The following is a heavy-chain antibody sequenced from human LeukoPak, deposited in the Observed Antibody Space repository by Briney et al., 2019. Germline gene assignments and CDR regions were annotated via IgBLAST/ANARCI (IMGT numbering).Heavy chain of an antibody. J-gene: IGHJ4*02. D-gene: IGHD6-19*01. CDR2: IYYTGST. Sequence: SETLSLTCTVSGGSISGYYWSWIRQSPGKGLESIGFIYYTGSTNYNPSLNSRVTISLDTSKNQVSLQLNSVTAADTAVYYCATSSGWYRYDSWGQGTPVTVSS. CDR3: ATSSGWYRYDS. CDR1: GGSISGYY. V-gene: IGHV4-59*12.